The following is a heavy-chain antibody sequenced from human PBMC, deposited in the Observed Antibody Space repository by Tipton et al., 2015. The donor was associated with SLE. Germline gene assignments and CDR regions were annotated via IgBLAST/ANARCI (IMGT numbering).Heavy chain of an antibody. V-gene: IGHV3-74*01. J-gene: IGHJ3*02. CDR3: ARTSSGGAFDI. Sequence: SLRLSCAASGFTFSSYWMHWVRQAPGKGLVWVSRIFSDGSRTTYADSVQGRFTISRDNAKNTLYLLLNSLRAEDTAVYYCARTSSGGAFDIWGQGTMVTVSS. CDR1: GFTFSSYW. D-gene: IGHD2-2*01. CDR2: IFSDGSRT.